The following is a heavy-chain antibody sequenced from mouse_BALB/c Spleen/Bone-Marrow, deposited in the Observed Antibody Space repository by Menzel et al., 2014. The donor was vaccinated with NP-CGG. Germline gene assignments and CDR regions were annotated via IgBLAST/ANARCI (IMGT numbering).Heavy chain of an antibody. CDR3: ARLEDYSFAY. V-gene: IGHV1-7*01. CDR2: INPSTGYT. Sequence: QVQLQQSGAELAKPGASVKMSCKASGYTLTSYWMHWVKQRPGQGLEWIGYINPSTGYTEYNQKFKDKATLTADKSSSTAYMQLSSLTSEDSAVYYCARLEDYSFAYWGQGTLVTVSA. J-gene: IGHJ3*01. D-gene: IGHD1-1*01. CDR1: GYTLTSYW.